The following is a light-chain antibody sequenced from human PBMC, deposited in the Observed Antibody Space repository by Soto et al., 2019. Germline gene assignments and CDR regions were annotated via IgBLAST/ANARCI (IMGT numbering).Light chain of an antibody. V-gene: IGLV2-8*01. CDR3: MSYAGGNRFV. J-gene: IGLJ1*01. CDR2: QVT. CDR1: INDVGGYNY. Sequence: SLLTQTPSASGYPAQSVAISCAGTINDVGGYNYVSWYQQHPGKGPQLMSYQVTKRPSGVPDRFSASKSDTTASLTISGLQAEDEGDYYCMSYAGGNRFVFGTGTKVTVL.